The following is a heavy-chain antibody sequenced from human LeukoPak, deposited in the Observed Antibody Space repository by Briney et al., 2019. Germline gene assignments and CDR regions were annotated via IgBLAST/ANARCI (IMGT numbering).Heavy chain of an antibody. J-gene: IGHJ1*01. CDR1: GFTFSSYA. Sequence: GGSLRLSCAASGFTFSSYAMSWVRQAPGKGLEWVSAIGDSAYSTYYTDSVRGRFTISRDNSKNTLYLQMNSLRAEDTAVYYCATYCTDGVCPGRSFQHWGQGTLVIVSS. CDR2: IGDSAYST. CDR3: ATYCTDGVCPGRSFQH. V-gene: IGHV3-23*01. D-gene: IGHD2-8*01.